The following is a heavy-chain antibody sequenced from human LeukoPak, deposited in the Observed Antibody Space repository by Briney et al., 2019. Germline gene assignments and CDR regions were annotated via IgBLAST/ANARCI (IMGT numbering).Heavy chain of an antibody. J-gene: IGHJ3*02. D-gene: IGHD2-2*01. V-gene: IGHV3-52*01. CDR2: IKCDGSEK. CDR1: GFTFSNPW. Sequence: QPGGSLRLSCAASGFTFSNPWTHWVCQAPEKGLEWVADIKCDGSEKCYVDSVKGRLTISRDNAKNSLYLQVNSLRAEDMTVYYCVRGVGSSTSCYVRAFDIWGQGTMVTVSS. CDR3: VRGVGSSTSCYVRAFDI.